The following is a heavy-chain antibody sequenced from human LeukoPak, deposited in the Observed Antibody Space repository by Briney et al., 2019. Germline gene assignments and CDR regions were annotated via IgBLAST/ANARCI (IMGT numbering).Heavy chain of an antibody. CDR1: GYTFTSYY. Sequence: GASVKVSCKASGYTFTSYYMHWVRQAPGQGLEWMGIINPSGGSTSYAQKFQGRVTMTRDTSISTAYMELSRLRSDDTAVYYCARGQWELRSEWFDPWGQGTLVTVSS. J-gene: IGHJ5*02. CDR3: ARGQWELRSEWFDP. D-gene: IGHD1-26*01. V-gene: IGHV1-46*01. CDR2: INPSGGST.